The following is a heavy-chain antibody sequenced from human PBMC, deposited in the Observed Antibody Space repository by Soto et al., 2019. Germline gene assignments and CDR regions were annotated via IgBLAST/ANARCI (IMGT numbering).Heavy chain of an antibody. CDR3: ERRNDFWSGDAFDI. J-gene: IGHJ3*02. V-gene: IGHV4-39*01. Sequence: TSETLSLTCTVSGGSISSSSYYWGWIRQPPGKGLEWIGSIYYSGSTYYNPSLKSRVTISVDTSKNQFSLKLSSVTAADTAVYYCERRNDFWSGDAFDIWGQGTLVTVSS. D-gene: IGHD3-3*01. CDR2: IYYSGST. CDR1: GGSISSSSYY.